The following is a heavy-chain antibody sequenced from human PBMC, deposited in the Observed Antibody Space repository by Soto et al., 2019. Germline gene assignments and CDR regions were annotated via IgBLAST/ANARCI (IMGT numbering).Heavy chain of an antibody. V-gene: IGHV3-74*01. CDR3: TRAGRGAVVVGDLGYFYYGMDV. CDR2: IYQSNT. J-gene: IGHJ6*02. D-gene: IGHD2-15*01. CDR1: GFTLSSYW. Sequence: PGGSLRLSCAASGFTLSSYWMHWVRQAPGKGLVWVARIYQSNTNYADSVKGRFTISRDNAKNTLYLQMNNLRDEDTAVYYCTRAGRGAVVVGDLGYFYYGMDVWGQGTTVTVS.